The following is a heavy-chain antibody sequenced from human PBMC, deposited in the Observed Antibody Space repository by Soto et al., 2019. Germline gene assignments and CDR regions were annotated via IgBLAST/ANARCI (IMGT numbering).Heavy chain of an antibody. J-gene: IGHJ5*02. V-gene: IGHV4-59*01. CDR2: IYYSGST. Sequence: SETPSLTCTVSGGSISNYYWSWIRQPPGKGLEWIGAIYYSGSTNYNPSLKSRVTISVDTSKNQFSLKLSSVTGADTAVYYCARASVTRDPYWFDPWGQGTLVTVSS. CDR3: ARASVTRDPYWFDP. D-gene: IGHD4-4*01. CDR1: GGSISNYY.